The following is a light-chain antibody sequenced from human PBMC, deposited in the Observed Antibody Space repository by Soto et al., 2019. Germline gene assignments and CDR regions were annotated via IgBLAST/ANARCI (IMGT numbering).Light chain of an antibody. CDR2: GAS. V-gene: IGKV3-20*01. CDR3: QQYNNLPYT. CDR1: QSVSGSY. Sequence: EIVLTQSPGTLSLSPGERATLSCRASQSVSGSYLAWFQQKPGQAPRLVIHGASSRATGFPDRFSGGGSGTEFTLTISRLEPEDFAVYYCQQYNNLPYTFGQGTKV. J-gene: IGKJ2*01.